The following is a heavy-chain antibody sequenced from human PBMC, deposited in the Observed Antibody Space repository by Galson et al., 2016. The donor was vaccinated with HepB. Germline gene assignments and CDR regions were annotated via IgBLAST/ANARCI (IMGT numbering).Heavy chain of an antibody. CDR1: GGTFSSYS. V-gene: IGHV1-69*04. J-gene: IGHJ4*02. CDR2: IIPSLGLT. Sequence: SVKVSCKASGGTFSSYSISWVRQAPGQGLEWMGRIIPSLGLTNYAQKFQGRVTISRDTSASTAYMELRSLISEDTAVYYCAREGSYYTLDYWGQGTLVTVSS. D-gene: IGHD1-26*01. CDR3: AREGSYYTLDY.